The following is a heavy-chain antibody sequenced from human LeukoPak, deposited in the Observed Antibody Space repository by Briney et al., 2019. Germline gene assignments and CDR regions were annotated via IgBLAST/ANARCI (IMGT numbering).Heavy chain of an antibody. V-gene: IGHV5-51*01. CDR1: GYSFTNNW. CDR3: ARQAPLAYFDF. J-gene: IGHJ4*02. CDR2: IYPDDSDT. Sequence: NPGESLKISCKGSGYSFTNNWVGWVRQMPGKGLEWMGIIYPDDSDTRYSPSFRGHVTISADKSISTAYLQWSSLKASDTAMYYCARQAPLAYFDFWGQGTLVTVSS.